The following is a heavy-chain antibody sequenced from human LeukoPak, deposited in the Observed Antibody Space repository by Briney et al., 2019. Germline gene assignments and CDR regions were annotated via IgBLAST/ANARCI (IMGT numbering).Heavy chain of an antibody. J-gene: IGHJ1*01. Sequence: PSETLSLTCTVSGGSISSYYWSWIRQPAGKGLEWIGRIYTSGSTYYNPSLKSRVTISVDTSKNQFSLKLSSVTAADTAVYYCATPGGGPYQLTLYFQHWGQGTLVTVSS. D-gene: IGHD2-2*01. V-gene: IGHV4-4*07. CDR1: GGSISSYY. CDR2: IYTSGST. CDR3: ATPGGGPYQLTLYFQH.